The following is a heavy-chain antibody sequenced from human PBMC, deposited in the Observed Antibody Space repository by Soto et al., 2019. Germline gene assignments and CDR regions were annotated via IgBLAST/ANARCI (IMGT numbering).Heavy chain of an antibody. CDR1: GFTFSSYA. J-gene: IGHJ4*02. D-gene: IGHD2-15*01. V-gene: IGHV3-23*01. CDR2: ISGSGGST. Sequence: EVQLLESGGGLVQPGGSLRLSCAASGFTFSSYAMSWVRQAPGKGLEWVSAISGSGGSTYYADSVKGRFTISRDNSKNTPYLQMNSLRAEDTAVYYCAKFIVVVVAAKELDYWGQGTLVTVSS. CDR3: AKFIVVVVAAKELDY.